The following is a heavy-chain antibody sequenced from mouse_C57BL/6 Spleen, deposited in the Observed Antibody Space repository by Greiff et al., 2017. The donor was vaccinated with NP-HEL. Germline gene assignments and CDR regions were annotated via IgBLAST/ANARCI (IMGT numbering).Heavy chain of an antibody. Sequence: VKLMESGAELVKPGASVKLSCKASGYTFTEYTIHWVKQRTGQGLEWIGWFYPGSGSIKYNEKFKDKATLTADKSSSTVYMELSRLTSEDSAVYFCARHEDIPYYYGSSNWYFDVWGTGTTVTVSS. V-gene: IGHV1-62-2*01. CDR3: ARHEDIPYYYGSSNWYFDV. CDR2: FYPGSGSI. D-gene: IGHD1-1*01. J-gene: IGHJ1*03. CDR1: GYTFTEYT.